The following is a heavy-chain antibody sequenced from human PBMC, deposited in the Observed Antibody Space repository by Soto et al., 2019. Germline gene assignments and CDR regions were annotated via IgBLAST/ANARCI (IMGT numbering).Heavy chain of an antibody. J-gene: IGHJ4*02. V-gene: IGHV4-34*01. CDR2: IKDGGRT. CDR1: GGSLSGYY. D-gene: IGHD5-12*01. Sequence: QVQLQQWGAGLLKPSETLSLNCAVNGGSLSGYYWSWIRQPPGKGLEWIGEIKDGGRTNYSPSLKSREPISSDTSNNQFSLRLYSVTAADTGVYSCARGQEGVVATHWDQGTLVTVSS. CDR3: ARGQEGVVATH.